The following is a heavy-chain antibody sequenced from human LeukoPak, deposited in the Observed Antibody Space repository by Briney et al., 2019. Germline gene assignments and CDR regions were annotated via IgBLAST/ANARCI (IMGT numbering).Heavy chain of an antibody. CDR2: INHSGIF. CDR3: AGQTGSTFDI. J-gene: IGHJ3*02. Sequence: SEALSLTCAVYGGSFNGYFYSWIRQPPGKGLEWIGEINHSGIFDYNPSLKSRVTISVDTSKKQFSLNLTSVTAADTAVYYCAGQTGSTFDIWGQGTMVTVSS. D-gene: IGHD3-9*01. V-gene: IGHV4-34*01. CDR1: GGSFNGYF.